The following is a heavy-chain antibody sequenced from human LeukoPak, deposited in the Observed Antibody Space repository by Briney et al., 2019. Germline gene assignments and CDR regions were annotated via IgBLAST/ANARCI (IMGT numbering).Heavy chain of an antibody. CDR2: IYNSGNT. V-gene: IGHV4-30-4*07. J-gene: IGHJ4*02. CDR3: ARTAYDSSDFYRFDY. CDR1: GYSISSDYS. Sequence: SETLSLTCTVSGYSISSDYSWSWIRQPPGEGLEWIGFIYNSGNTYYNPSLKSRVTLSVDTSKNQFSLNLSSVTAADTAVYYCARTAYDSSDFYRFDYWGQGTLVTVSS. D-gene: IGHD3-22*01.